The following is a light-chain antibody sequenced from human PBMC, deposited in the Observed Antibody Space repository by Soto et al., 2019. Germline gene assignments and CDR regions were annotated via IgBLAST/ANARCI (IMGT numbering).Light chain of an antibody. J-gene: IGKJ1*01. V-gene: IGKV3-11*01. Sequence: EIVLTQSPATLSLSPGERATLSCRASQSVSSYLAWYQQKPGQAPRLLIYDASNRATGIPARFSGSGSGTDFTLTISSLEPEDFAVYCCQQRSNWGTFGQGTKVEIK. CDR3: QQRSNWGT. CDR1: QSVSSY. CDR2: DAS.